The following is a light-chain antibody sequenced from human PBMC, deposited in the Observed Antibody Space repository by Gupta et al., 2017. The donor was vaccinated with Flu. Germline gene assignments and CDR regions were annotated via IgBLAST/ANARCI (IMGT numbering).Light chain of an antibody. V-gene: IGKV1-12*01. J-gene: IGKJ1*01. CDR1: RGVSNW. CDR2: AAT. Sequence: DIQMTQSPSSVSASIGDTVTITCRASRGVSNWVAWYQQKPGEAPNLLIYAATTLQRGVPSRFSGSGFGTEFTLTISSLQPEDCATCYCQQANSFPRTFGPGTKVEIK. CDR3: QQANSFPRT.